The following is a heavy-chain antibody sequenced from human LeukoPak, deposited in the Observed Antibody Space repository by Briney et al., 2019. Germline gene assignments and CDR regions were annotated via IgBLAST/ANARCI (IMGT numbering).Heavy chain of an antibody. V-gene: IGHV7-4-1*02. CDR3: ARGRSGGYDYNWLDP. J-gene: IGHJ5*02. CDR2: INTNTGNP. D-gene: IGHD5-12*01. CDR1: GYTFTNYA. Sequence: ASVKVSCKASGYTFTNYAINWVRQAPGQGLKWMGWINTNTGNPTYAQSFKGRFVFSLDTSVSTVYLQISTLQAEDTAVYYCARGRSGGYDYNWLDPWGQGTLVTVSS.